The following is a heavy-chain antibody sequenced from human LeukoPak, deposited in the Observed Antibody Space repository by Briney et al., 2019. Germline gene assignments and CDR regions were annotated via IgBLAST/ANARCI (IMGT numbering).Heavy chain of an antibody. CDR1: GFTFSSYS. CDR2: ISTSSSYI. V-gene: IGHV3-21*01. Sequence: GGSLRLSCAASGFTFSSYSMNWVRQAPGKGLEWVSSISTSSSYIYYADSVKGRFTISRDNAKNTLYLQMNSLRAEDTAVYYCARGTWATLYYYYMDVWGKGTTVTVS. D-gene: IGHD5-24*01. CDR3: ARGTWATLYYYYMDV. J-gene: IGHJ6*03.